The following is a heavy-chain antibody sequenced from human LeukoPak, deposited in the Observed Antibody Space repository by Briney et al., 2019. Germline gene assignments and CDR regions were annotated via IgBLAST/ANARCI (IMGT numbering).Heavy chain of an antibody. Sequence: ASVKVSCKASGYTFTSYGISWVRQAPGQGLEWMGWISAYNGNTNYAQKLQGRVTMTTDTSTSTAYMELRSLRSDDTAVYYCARTRSDYDILTGYYKRSYYFDYWGQGTLVTVSS. CDR3: ARTRSDYDILTGYYKRSYYFDY. D-gene: IGHD3-9*01. V-gene: IGHV1-18*01. CDR1: GYTFTSYG. CDR2: ISAYNGNT. J-gene: IGHJ4*02.